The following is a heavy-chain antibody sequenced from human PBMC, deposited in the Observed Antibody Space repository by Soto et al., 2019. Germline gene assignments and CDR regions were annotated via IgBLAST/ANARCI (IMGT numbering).Heavy chain of an antibody. CDR2: TYYRSKWYN. Sequence: SQTLSLTCAISGDSVSSNSAAWHWIRQSPSRGLEWLGRTYYRSKWYNDYTVSVKSRITINPDTYKKKFSLQLNSVTHEDTAVYYCARSDINFGHFDYWGQGTLVTVSS. D-gene: IGHD5-12*01. CDR1: GDSVSSNSAA. CDR3: ARSDINFGHFDY. V-gene: IGHV6-1*01. J-gene: IGHJ4*02.